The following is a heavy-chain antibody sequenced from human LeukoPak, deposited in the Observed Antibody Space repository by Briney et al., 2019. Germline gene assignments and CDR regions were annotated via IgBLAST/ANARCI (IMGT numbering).Heavy chain of an antibody. CDR3: ARIFGSASGYGMGV. Sequence: GGSLRLSCAVSGFTFSTYSMNWVRQAPGKGLEWVSANNSDSTYIYYADSVKGRFTITRDNARNSLYLQMYSLGVEDTAIYYCARIFGSASGYGMGVWGQGTTVTVSS. V-gene: IGHV3-21*01. CDR1: GFTFSTYS. CDR2: NNSDSTYI. D-gene: IGHD2-2*01. J-gene: IGHJ6*02.